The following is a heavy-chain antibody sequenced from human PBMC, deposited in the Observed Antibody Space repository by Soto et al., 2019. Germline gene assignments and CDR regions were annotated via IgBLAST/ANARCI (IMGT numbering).Heavy chain of an antibody. CDR3: ARDWRGYRGYGPPPGSKGWFDP. CDR1: GCTFSSYA. J-gene: IGHJ5*02. Sequence: QVQLVQSGAEVKKPGSSVKVSCKASGCTFSSYAISWVRQAPGQGLEWMGGIIPIFGTANYAQKFQGRVTITAGESTSTADMEWSSLRSEDTAVYYCARDWRGYRGYGPPPGSKGWFDPWGQGNLVTVSS. CDR2: IIPIFGTA. D-gene: IGHD5-12*01. V-gene: IGHV1-69*01.